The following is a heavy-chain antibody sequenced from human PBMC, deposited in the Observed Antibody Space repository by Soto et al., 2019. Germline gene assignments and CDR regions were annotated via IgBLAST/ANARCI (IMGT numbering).Heavy chain of an antibody. CDR1: GLTFSTYG. J-gene: IGHJ6*01. CDR2: ISYDGSNK. V-gene: IGHV3-30*18. Sequence: QVQMVESGGGVVQPGRSLRLSCAASGLTFSTYGMHWVRQAPGKGLEWVAVISYDGSNKFYADSVKGRFTISRDNSTNMLYLQMKSLRAEDTAVYYCAEDPAWFGEGPPGGYGMDVWGQGTTVTVSS. CDR3: AEDPAWFGEGPPGGYGMDV. D-gene: IGHD3-10*01.